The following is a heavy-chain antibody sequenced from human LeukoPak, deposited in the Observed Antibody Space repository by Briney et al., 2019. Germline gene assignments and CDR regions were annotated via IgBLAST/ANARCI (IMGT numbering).Heavy chain of an antibody. V-gene: IGHV1-2*02. J-gene: IGHJ4*02. Sequence: GASVKVSCKASGYTFTDYYIRWVRQAPGRELEWMGWINPNSGATDFAQNFQGRVTMARDTSISTAYMELSSLRSDDTAVYYCARGEGVIAVTSLLFDYWGQGALVTVSS. D-gene: IGHD6-19*01. CDR3: ARGEGVIAVTSLLFDY. CDR1: GYTFTDYY. CDR2: INPNSGAT.